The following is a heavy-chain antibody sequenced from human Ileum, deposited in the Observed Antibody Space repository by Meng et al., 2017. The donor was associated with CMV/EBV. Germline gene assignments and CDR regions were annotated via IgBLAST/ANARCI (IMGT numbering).Heavy chain of an antibody. V-gene: IGHV3-30*04. D-gene: IGHD6-13*01. Sequence: GESLKISCAASGFTFSSYSMHWVRQAPGKGLEWVAVLSYDGSIKYYAYSVKGRFTSSRDNSKNTLYLQMNSLRAEDTAVYYCARALTYIAAAAPFNYWGQGTLVTVSS. J-gene: IGHJ4*02. CDR3: ARALTYIAAAAPFNY. CDR1: GFTFSSYS. CDR2: LSYDGSIK.